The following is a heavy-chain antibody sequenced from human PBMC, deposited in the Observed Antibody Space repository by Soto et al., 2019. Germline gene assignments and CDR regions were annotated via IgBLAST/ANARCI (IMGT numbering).Heavy chain of an antibody. CDR2: IYYSGST. CDR3: ARDLRDGYNAGFDY. Sequence: QVQLQESGPGLVKPSQTLSLTCTVSGGSISSGGYYWSWIRQHPGKGLEWIGYIYYSGSTYYNPSLKSRVTISVDTSKNQFSLKLSSVTAADTAVYYCARDLRDGYNAGFDYWGRGTLVTVSS. V-gene: IGHV4-31*03. J-gene: IGHJ4*02. D-gene: IGHD5-12*01. CDR1: GGSISSGGYY.